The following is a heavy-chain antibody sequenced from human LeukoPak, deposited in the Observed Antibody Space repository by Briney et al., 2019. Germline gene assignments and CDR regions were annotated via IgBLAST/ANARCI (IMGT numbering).Heavy chain of an antibody. Sequence: ASVKVSCKASGYTFTSYVISCVRQAPGQGLEWMGWISAYNGNTNYAQKLQGRVTMTTDTSTSTAYMELRSLRSDDTAVYYCARDWDIVVVPAAHEFDYWGQGTLVTVSS. CDR1: GYTFTSYV. J-gene: IGHJ4*02. V-gene: IGHV1-18*01. CDR2: ISAYNGNT. D-gene: IGHD2-2*01. CDR3: ARDWDIVVVPAAHEFDY.